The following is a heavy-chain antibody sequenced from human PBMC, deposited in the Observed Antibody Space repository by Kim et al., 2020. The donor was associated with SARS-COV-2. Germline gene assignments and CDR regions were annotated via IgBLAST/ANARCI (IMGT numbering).Heavy chain of an antibody. CDR3: ARDYLSFRAVITMVRGPPGDWFDP. J-gene: IGHJ5*02. CDR2: INAGNGNT. D-gene: IGHD3-10*01. Sequence: ASVKVSCKASGYTFTSYAMHWVRQAPGQRLEWMGWINAGNGNTKYSQKFQGRVTITRDTSASTAYMELSSLRSEDTAVYYCARDYLSFRAVITMVRGPPGDWFDPWGQGTLVTVSS. V-gene: IGHV1-3*01. CDR1: GYTFTSYA.